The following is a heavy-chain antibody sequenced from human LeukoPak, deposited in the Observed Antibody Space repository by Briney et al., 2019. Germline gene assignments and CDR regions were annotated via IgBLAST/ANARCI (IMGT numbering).Heavy chain of an antibody. CDR1: GVSVSRGSYY. J-gene: IGHJ4*02. Sequence: SETLSLTCTVSGVSVSRGSYYWSWTRQPPGKGLEWIGYIHHSGTTNYSPSLKSRVTISVDMSKNQFFLNLTSVTAADTAVYYSARGRLGATYWGQGTLVTVSS. D-gene: IGHD1-26*01. V-gene: IGHV4-61*01. CDR3: ARGRLGATY. CDR2: IHHSGTT.